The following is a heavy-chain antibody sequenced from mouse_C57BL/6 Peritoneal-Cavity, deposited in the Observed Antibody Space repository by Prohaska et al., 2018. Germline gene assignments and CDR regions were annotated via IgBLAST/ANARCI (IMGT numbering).Heavy chain of an antibody. CDR3: ARWYYGSSFDY. V-gene: IGHV1-69*02. CDR2: IDPSDSYT. D-gene: IGHD1-1*01. Sequence: KASGYTFTSYWMHWVKQRPGQGLECIGEIDPSDSYTNYNQKFKGKATLTVDKSSSTAYMQLSSLTSEDSAVYYCARWYYGSSFDYWGQGTTLTVSS. J-gene: IGHJ2*01. CDR1: GYTFTSYW.